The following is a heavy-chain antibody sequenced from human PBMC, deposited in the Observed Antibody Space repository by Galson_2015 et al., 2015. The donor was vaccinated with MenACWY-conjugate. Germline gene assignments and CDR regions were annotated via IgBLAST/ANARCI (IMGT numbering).Heavy chain of an antibody. J-gene: IGHJ4*02. CDR2: INPGGSST. D-gene: IGHD1-26*01. Sequence: LRLSCAASGFIFNTYWMHWVRQAPGKGLVWVSRINPGGSSTTYADSVKDRFTISRDNAKNTLYLQMNSLRPEDTAVFYCAKSRGASFYLDSWGQGTLVTVSS. V-gene: IGHV3-74*01. CDR3: AKSRGASFYLDS. CDR1: GFIFNTYW.